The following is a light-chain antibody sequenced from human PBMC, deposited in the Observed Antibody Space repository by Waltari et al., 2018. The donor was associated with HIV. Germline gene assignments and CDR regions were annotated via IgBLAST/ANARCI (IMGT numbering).Light chain of an antibody. J-gene: IGLJ1*01. CDR3: SSYTSSSTLYV. V-gene: IGLV2-14*03. CDR2: DVS. CDR1: SSDVGGYNY. Sequence: QSALTQPASVSGSPGQSITISGTGTSSDVGGYNYVSWYQKHPGKAPKLLIYDVSNRPSGVSNRFSGSKSGNTASLTISGLQAEDEADYYCSSYTSSSTLYVFGTGTKVTVL.